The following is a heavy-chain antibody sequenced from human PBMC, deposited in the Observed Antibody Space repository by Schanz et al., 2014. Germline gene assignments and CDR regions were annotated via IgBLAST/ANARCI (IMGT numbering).Heavy chain of an antibody. V-gene: IGHV3-23*04. D-gene: IGHD5-18*01. CDR3: AKDAENTAMITDYFDY. Sequence: EVQLVESGGGVVQPGRSLRLSCAASGFTFSTHAMHWVRQAPGRGLEWVSIISGSGGNTYYADAVRGRFTISRDNSKTTVYLQMNSLRAEDTAVYYCAKDAENTAMITDYFDYWGQGTLVTVSS. CDR1: GFTFSTHA. J-gene: IGHJ4*02. CDR2: ISGSGGNT.